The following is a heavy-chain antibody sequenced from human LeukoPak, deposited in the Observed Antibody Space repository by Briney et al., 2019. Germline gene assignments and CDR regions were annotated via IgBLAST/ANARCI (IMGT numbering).Heavy chain of an antibody. D-gene: IGHD2-15*01. V-gene: IGHV3-11*04. CDR2: ISSSGSTI. CDR1: GFTFSDYF. Sequence: GGSLRLSCAASGFTFSDYFMSWIRQAPGKGLEWVSYISSSGSTIYYADSVKDRFTISRDNTKNSVYLQMRGLRVDDTAIYYCVRDKEGGSNDHWGQGTLVTVSS. J-gene: IGHJ4*02. CDR3: VRDKEGGSNDH.